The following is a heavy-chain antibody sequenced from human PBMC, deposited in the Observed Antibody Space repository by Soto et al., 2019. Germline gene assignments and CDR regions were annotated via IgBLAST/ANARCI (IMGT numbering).Heavy chain of an antibody. Sequence: SETLSLTCTVSGGSISSSSYYWGWIRQPPGKGLEWIGSIYYSGSTYYNPSLKSRVTISIDTSKNQFSLKLSSVTAADTAVYYCARLITIGNWFDPWGQGTLVTV. CDR1: GGSISSSSYY. CDR2: IYYSGST. V-gene: IGHV4-39*01. D-gene: IGHD3-3*01. J-gene: IGHJ5*02. CDR3: ARLITIGNWFDP.